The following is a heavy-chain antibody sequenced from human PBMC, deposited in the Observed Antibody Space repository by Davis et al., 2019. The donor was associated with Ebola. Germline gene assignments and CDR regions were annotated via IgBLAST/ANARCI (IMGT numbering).Heavy chain of an antibody. D-gene: IGHD4-17*01. CDR3: ARALDYGDYVCQH. V-gene: IGHV1-69*10. Sequence: SVKVSCKASGYTFTSYGISWVRQAPGQGLEWMGGIIPILGIANYAQKFQGRVTITADESTSTAYMELSSLRSEDTAVYYCARALDYGDYVCQHWGQGTLVTVSS. CDR1: GYTFTSYG. CDR2: IIPILGIA. J-gene: IGHJ1*01.